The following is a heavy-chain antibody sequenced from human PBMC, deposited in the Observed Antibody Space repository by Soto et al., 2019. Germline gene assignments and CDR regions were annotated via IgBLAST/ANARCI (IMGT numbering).Heavy chain of an antibody. CDR1: GGSISSGGYY. Sequence: QVQLRESGPGLVKSSQTRSLTCTVSGGSISSGGYYWSWIRQHPGKGLEWIGYIYYSGSTYYNPSLKSRVTISVDTSKNQFSLKLSSVTAADTAVYYCARWPQLEPRFDYWGQGTLVTVSS. CDR2: IYYSGST. V-gene: IGHV4-31*03. CDR3: ARWPQLEPRFDY. D-gene: IGHD1-1*01. J-gene: IGHJ4*02.